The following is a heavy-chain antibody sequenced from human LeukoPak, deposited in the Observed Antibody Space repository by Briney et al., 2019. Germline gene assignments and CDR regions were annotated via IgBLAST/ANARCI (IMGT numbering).Heavy chain of an antibody. CDR2: ISGSGGST. V-gene: IGHV3-23*01. J-gene: IGHJ6*03. CDR3: AKRRHDYGDYYYMDV. CDR1: GFTFSSYG. D-gene: IGHD4-17*01. Sequence: GGTLRLSCAASGFTFSSYGMSWVRQAPGKGLEWVSAISGSGGSTYYADSVKGRFTISRVNSKNTLYLQMNSLRADDTAVYYCAKRRHDYGDYYYMDVWGKGTTGTVSS.